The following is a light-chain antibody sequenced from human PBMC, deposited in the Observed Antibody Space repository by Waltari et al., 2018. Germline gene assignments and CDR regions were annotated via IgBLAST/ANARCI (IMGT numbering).Light chain of an antibody. CDR1: QSVSWS. CDR3: QHYVRLPAT. Sequence: DIVLTQSPGTLSLSPGERATLSCRASQSVSWSLAWYQQKAGQAPRLLIYGAFNRATGIPDRFSGSGSGTDFSLTISRLEPEDFAVYYCQHYVRLPATFGQGTKVEIK. V-gene: IGKV3-20*01. J-gene: IGKJ1*01. CDR2: GAF.